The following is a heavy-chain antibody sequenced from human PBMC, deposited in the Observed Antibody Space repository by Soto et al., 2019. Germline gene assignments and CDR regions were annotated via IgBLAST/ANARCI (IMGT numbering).Heavy chain of an antibody. J-gene: IGHJ5*02. CDR1: GYRFTSHW. CDR2: IYPGDSDT. V-gene: IGHV5-51*01. CDR3: ARNSRNYRGNSDCFDP. D-gene: IGHD1-7*01. Sequence: GESLKISCKGSGYRFTSHWIGWVRQMPGKGLEWMGIIYPGDSDTRYSPSFEGQVTISADKSISTAYLQWSSLKASDTAMYYCARNSRNYRGNSDCFDPWGQGTLVTVSS.